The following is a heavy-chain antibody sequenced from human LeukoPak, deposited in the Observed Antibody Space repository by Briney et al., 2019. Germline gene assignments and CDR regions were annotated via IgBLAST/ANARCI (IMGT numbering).Heavy chain of an antibody. CDR1: GASISSHF. D-gene: IGHD2/OR15-2a*01. Sequence: SETLSLTCTVSGASISSHFWTWIRQPPGKGLEWIGYGFHTGRTNYSPSLKSRVTISVDTSKNQFSLKLSSVTAADTAVYSRGGENPPPADWGQRILVTVFS. CDR3: GGENPPPAD. CDR2: GFHTGRT. J-gene: IGHJ4*02. V-gene: IGHV4-59*11.